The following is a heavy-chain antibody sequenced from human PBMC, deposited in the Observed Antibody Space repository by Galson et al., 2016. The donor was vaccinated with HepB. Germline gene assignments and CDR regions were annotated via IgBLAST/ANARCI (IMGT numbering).Heavy chain of an antibody. CDR3: ARFGTEITPGGPFDS. J-gene: IGHJ4*02. V-gene: IGHV2-5*01. CDR1: GFSLSTSGVG. Sequence: LTLTCTFSGFSLSTSGVGVGWIRQPPGRALEWLALIFWNDDKRYSPSLKSRLTITKDTSKNHVVLTVTNMDPVDTATYYCARFGTEITPGGPFDSWGQGTLVTVSS. D-gene: IGHD4-23*01. CDR2: IFWNDDK.